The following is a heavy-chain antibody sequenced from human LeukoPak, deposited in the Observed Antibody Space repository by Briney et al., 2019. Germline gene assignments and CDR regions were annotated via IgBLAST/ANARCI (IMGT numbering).Heavy chain of an antibody. D-gene: IGHD3-3*01. CDR2: MNPNSGNT. J-gene: IGHJ5*02. CDR1: GYTFTSYD. V-gene: IGHV1-8*03. CDR3: ARGPYSTRITIFGVAPPGWFDP. Sequence: ASVKVSCKASGYTFTSYDINWVRQATGQGLEWMGWMNPNSGNTGYAQKFQGRVTITRNTSISTAYMELSGLRSEDTAVYYCARGPYSTRITIFGVAPPGWFDPWGQGTLVTVSS.